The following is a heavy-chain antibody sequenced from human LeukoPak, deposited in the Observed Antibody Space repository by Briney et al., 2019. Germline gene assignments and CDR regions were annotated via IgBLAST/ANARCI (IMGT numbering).Heavy chain of an antibody. J-gene: IGHJ3*02. Sequence: GGSLRLSCAASGFTFDDYAMHWVRQAPGKGLEWVSGISWNSGSIGYADSVKGRFTISRDNAKNSLYLQMNSLRAEDTALYYCAKLLGDSCYSVGCAFDIWGQGTMVTVSS. V-gene: IGHV3-9*01. D-gene: IGHD2-15*01. CDR2: ISWNSGSI. CDR1: GFTFDDYA. CDR3: AKLLGDSCYSVGCAFDI.